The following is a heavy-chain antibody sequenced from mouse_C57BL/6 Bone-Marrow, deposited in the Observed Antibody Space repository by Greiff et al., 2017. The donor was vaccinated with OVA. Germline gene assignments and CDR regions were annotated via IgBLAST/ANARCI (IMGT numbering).Heavy chain of an antibody. CDR2: IRNKANNHAT. D-gene: IGHD1-2*01. CDR3: TRGYVDYFDY. V-gene: IGHV6-6*01. J-gene: IGHJ2*01. CDR1: GFTFSDAW. Sequence: EVQRVESGGGLVQPGGSMKLSCAASGFTFSDAWMDWVRQSPEKGLEWVAEIRNKANNHATYYAESVKGRFTISRDDSKSSVYLQMNSLRAEDTGIYYCTRGYVDYFDYWGQGTTLTVSS.